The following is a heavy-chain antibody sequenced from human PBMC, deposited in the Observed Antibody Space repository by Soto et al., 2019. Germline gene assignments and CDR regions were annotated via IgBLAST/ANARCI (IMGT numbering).Heavy chain of an antibody. V-gene: IGHV5-10-1*01. CDR2: IDPSDSYT. Sequence: PGESLKISCKGSGYSFTSYWISWVRQMPGKGLEWMGRIDPSDSYTNYSPSFQGHVTISADKSISTAYLQWSSLKASDTAMYYCARHFNVDTAMVTDGMDGWGQGTTVTVAS. D-gene: IGHD5-18*01. CDR1: GYSFTSYW. CDR3: ARHFNVDTAMVTDGMDG. J-gene: IGHJ6*02.